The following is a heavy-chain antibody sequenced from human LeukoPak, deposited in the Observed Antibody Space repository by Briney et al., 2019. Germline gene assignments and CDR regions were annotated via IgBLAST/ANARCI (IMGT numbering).Heavy chain of an antibody. CDR1: GGSFSGYY. Sequence: SETLSLTCAVYGGSFSGYYWSWIRQPPGKGLEWIGEINHSGSTNYNPSLKSRVTISVDTSKNQFSLKLSSVTAADTAVYYCARIVLRFGESNDYWGQGTLVTVSS. V-gene: IGHV4-34*01. D-gene: IGHD3-10*01. CDR2: INHSGST. J-gene: IGHJ4*02. CDR3: ARIVLRFGESNDY.